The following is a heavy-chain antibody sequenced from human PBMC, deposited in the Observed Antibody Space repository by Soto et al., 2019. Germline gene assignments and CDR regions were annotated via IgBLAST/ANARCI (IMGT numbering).Heavy chain of an antibody. V-gene: IGHV3-11*05. Sequence: QVPLVESGGGLVKPGGSLRLSCAASGFTFSDYYMSWIRQAPGKGLESLSYISGSSSDTNYADSVRGRFTISRDNAKNSLYLQMNSLRAEDTAMYYCATGPRRLSDWGQGTLVIVSS. D-gene: IGHD3-3*01. CDR1: GFTFSDYY. CDR3: ATGPRRLSD. CDR2: ISGSSSDT. J-gene: IGHJ4*02.